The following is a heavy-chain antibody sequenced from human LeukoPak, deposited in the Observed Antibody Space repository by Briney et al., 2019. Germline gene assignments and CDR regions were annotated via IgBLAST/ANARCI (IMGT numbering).Heavy chain of an antibody. V-gene: IGHV3-48*04. D-gene: IGHD5-18*01. CDR3: ARNRGYSYGFFDY. CDR1: GFTFSSYA. J-gene: IGHJ4*02. Sequence: GGSLRLSCAASGFTFSSYAMSWVRQAPGKGLEWVSYISSSSSTIYYADSVKGRFTISRDNAKNSLYLQMNSLRAEDTAVYYCARNRGYSYGFFDYWGQGTLVTVSS. CDR2: ISSSSSTI.